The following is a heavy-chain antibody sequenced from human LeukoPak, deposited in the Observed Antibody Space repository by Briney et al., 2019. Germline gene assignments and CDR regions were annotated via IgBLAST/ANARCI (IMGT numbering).Heavy chain of an antibody. J-gene: IGHJ4*02. CDR2: INPNSGGT. CDR3: ARAATAPITMIVVVPFDY. D-gene: IGHD3-22*01. CDR1: GYTFTGYY. V-gene: IGHV1-2*02. Sequence: ASVKVSCKASGYTFTGYYMHWVRQAPGQGLEWMGWINPNSGGTNYAQKFQGRVTMTRDTSISTAYMELSGLRSDDTAVYYCARAATAPITMIVVVPFDYWGQGTLVTVSS.